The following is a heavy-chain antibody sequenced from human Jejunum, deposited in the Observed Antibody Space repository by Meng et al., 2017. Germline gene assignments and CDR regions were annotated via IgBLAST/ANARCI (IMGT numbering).Heavy chain of an antibody. CDR2: MNPNNGDI. CDR3: ARGVAAGVDY. Sequence: VQFVVEGKQPWASVKVSCKASGYTFSSYHINWVRQATGQGPEWMGWMNPNNGDIGYAQKFQGRVTMTRDTSVSTAYMELSSLTSEDTAVYYCARGVAAGVDYWGQGTLVTVSS. J-gene: IGHJ4*02. CDR1: GYTFSSYH. V-gene: IGHV1-8*01. D-gene: IGHD6-13*01.